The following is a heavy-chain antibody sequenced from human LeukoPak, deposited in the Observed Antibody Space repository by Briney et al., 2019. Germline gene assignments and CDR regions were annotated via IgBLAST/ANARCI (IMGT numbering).Heavy chain of an antibody. CDR1: GFTFSSYA. V-gene: IGHV3-23*01. Sequence: GGSLRLSCAASGFTFSSYAMSWVRQAPGKGLEWVSSISGSGGNTYYGGSVKGRFTISRDNSKNTLYLQMNSMRHEDTAVYYCRAVAGVFDYWGQGSLVTVSS. J-gene: IGHJ4*02. CDR2: ISGSGGNT. D-gene: IGHD6-13*01. CDR3: RAVAGVFDY.